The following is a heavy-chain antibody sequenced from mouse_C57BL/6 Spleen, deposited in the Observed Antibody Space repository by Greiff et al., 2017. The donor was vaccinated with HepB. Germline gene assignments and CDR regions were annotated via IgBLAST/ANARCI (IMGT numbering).Heavy chain of an antibody. CDR2: INPSNGGT. Sequence: VQLQQPGTELVKPGASVKLSCKASGYTFTSYWMHWVKQRPGQGLEWIGNINPSNGGTNYNEKFKSKATLTVDKSSSTAYMQLSSLTSEDSAVYYCARGAYYSNRYYYAMDYWGQGTSVTVSS. V-gene: IGHV1-53*01. J-gene: IGHJ4*01. CDR3: ARGAYYSNRYYYAMDY. CDR1: GYTFTSYW. D-gene: IGHD2-5*01.